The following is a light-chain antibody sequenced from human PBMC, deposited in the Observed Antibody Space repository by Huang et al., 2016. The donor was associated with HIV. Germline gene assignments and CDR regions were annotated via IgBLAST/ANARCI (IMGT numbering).Light chain of an antibody. CDR1: QGIANY. J-gene: IGKJ3*01. V-gene: IGKV1-27*01. Sequence: DIQMTQSPSSLSASVGDRVTITCRASQGIANYLAWYQQKPGKVPKLLIYAASTFQSGVPSRLSGSGAGTDFTLTISSLQPEDVATYYCQKYHSAPFTFGPGTKVDIK. CDR3: QKYHSAPFT. CDR2: AAS.